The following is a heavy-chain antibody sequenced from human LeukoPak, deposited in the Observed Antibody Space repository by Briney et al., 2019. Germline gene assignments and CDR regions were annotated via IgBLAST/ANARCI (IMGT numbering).Heavy chain of an antibody. CDR1: GYSFTNYW. Sequence: GESLKISCKGSGYSFTNYWIGWVRQMPGKGLEWMGIIYPGDSDTRYSPSFQGQVTISADKSISTAYLQWSSLKASDTAMYYCARPPTFDSSGYYYVGYFQHWGQGTLVTVSS. J-gene: IGHJ1*01. D-gene: IGHD3-22*01. CDR3: ARPPTFDSSGYYYVGYFQH. V-gene: IGHV5-51*01. CDR2: IYPGDSDT.